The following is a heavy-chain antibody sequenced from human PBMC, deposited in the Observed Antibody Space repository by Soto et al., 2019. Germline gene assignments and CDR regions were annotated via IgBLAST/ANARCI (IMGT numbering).Heavy chain of an antibody. Sequence: SVKVSCKVSGYTLTELSMHWVRQAPGKGLEWMGGFDPEDGETIYAQKFQGRVTMTEDTSTDTAYMELSSLRSEDTAVYYCATASIVATYYYYYYGMDVWGQGTTVTVSS. D-gene: IGHD5-12*01. V-gene: IGHV1-24*01. CDR1: GYTLTELS. J-gene: IGHJ6*02. CDR3: ATASIVATYYYYYYGMDV. CDR2: FDPEDGET.